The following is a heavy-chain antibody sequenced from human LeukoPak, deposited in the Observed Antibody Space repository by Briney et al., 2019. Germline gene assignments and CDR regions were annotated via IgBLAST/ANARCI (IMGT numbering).Heavy chain of an antibody. D-gene: IGHD2-21*02. V-gene: IGHV3-33*03. Sequence: PGRSLRLSCAASGFTFSNYGMHWVRQAPGKGLEWVAVIWSDGSNKYYADSVKGRFTISRDNAQNSMYLQMNSLRVEDTAVYYCTSWGDTTAEYFQRWGQGTLVTVSS. CDR3: TSWGDTTAEYFQR. J-gene: IGHJ1*01. CDR1: GFTFSNYG. CDR2: IWSDGSNK.